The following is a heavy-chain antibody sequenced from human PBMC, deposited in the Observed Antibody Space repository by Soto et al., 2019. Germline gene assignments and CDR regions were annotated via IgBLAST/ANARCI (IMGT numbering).Heavy chain of an antibody. J-gene: IGHJ6*03. V-gene: IGHV4-59*01. CDR2: IHYSGST. CDR1: GGSTSSYY. D-gene: IGHD6-6*01. CDR3: ARGFSSSSDKDYYYYMDV. Sequence: SETLSLTCAVSGGSTSSYYWNWIRQPPGKGLEWIGYIHYSGSTNYNPSLKSRVTISVDTSKKQFSLKLGSVTAADTAVYYCARGFSSSSDKDYYYYMDVWGKGTTVTVSS.